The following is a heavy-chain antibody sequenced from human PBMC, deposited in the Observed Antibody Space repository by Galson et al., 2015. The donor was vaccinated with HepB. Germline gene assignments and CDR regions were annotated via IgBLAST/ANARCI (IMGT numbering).Heavy chain of an antibody. CDR1: GDSVSGNRST. Sequence: CAISGDSVSGNRSTWNWIRQSPSRGLEWLGRTYYRSKWYNDYAVSVKSRITFNPDTSKNQLSLQLNSVTPEDTAVYYCARGWALDYWGQGILVTVSS. D-gene: IGHD1-26*01. CDR2: TYYRSKWYN. V-gene: IGHV6-1*01. J-gene: IGHJ4*02. CDR3: ARGWALDY.